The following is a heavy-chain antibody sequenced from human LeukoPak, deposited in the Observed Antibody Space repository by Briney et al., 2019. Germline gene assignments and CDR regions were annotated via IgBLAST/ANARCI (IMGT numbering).Heavy chain of an antibody. J-gene: IGHJ6*03. D-gene: IGHD3-3*01. CDR3: ARVSTYYDFWSGYYNTRLNYDYYYMDV. CDR2: MNPNSGNT. V-gene: IGHV1-8*03. Sequence: ASVKVSCKASGYTFTSYDINWVRQATGQGLEWMGWMNPNSGNTGYAQKFQGRVTITRNTSISTAYMELSSLRSEDTAVYYCARVSTYYDFWSGYYNTRLNYDYYYMDVWGKGTTVTVSS. CDR1: GYTFTSYD.